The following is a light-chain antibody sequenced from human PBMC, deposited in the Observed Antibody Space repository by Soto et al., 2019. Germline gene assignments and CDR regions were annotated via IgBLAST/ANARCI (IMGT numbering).Light chain of an antibody. V-gene: IGLV2-14*01. CDR3: TSCITANTRCV. J-gene: IGLJ1*01. CDR1: SSDIGRYNY. CDR2: EVN. Sequence: QSALTQPASVSGPPGQSITISCTGTSSDIGRYNYVSWFQQHPGKVPKLVIFEVNYRPSGVSDRFSGSKSGNTASLTITGLQAEDEADYYCTSCITANTRCVFGSGTKVTVL.